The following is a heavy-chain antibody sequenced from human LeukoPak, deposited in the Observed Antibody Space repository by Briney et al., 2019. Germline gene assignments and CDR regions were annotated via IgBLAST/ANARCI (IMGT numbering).Heavy chain of an antibody. Sequence: SETLSLTCAVYGGSFSGYYWSWIRQPPGKGLEWIGEINHSGSTNYNPSLKSRVTISVDTSKNQFSLKLSSVTAADTAVYYCARESPIVVVIPNWFDPWGQGTLVTVSS. CDR1: GGSFSGYY. V-gene: IGHV4-34*01. J-gene: IGHJ5*02. CDR2: INHSGST. D-gene: IGHD3-22*01. CDR3: ARESPIVVVIPNWFDP.